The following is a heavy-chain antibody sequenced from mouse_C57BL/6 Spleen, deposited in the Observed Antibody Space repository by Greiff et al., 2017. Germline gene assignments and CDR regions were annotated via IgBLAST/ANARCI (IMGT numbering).Heavy chain of an antibody. V-gene: IGHV1-81*01. D-gene: IGHD1-1*01. CDR2: IYPRSGNT. J-gene: IGHJ2*01. CDR3: ARGGTVVDYFDY. Sequence: VQLQQSGAELVRPGASVKLSCKASGYTFTSYGISWVKQRTGQGLEWIGEIYPRSGNTYYNEKFKGKATLTADKSSSTAYMELRSLTSEDSAVYFCARGGTVVDYFDYWGQGTTLTVSS. CDR1: GYTFTSYG.